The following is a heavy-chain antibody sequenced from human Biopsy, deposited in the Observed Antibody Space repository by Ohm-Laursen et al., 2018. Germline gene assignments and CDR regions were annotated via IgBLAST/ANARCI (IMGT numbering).Heavy chain of an antibody. CDR3: GGPPGGVVINYSWFDP. CDR1: GGSIRSNGFY. D-gene: IGHD3-3*01. CDR2: ISYRGTT. Sequence: SDTLSLTCTVSGGSIRSNGFYWGWIRQPPGKGLEWIGSISYRGTTSYNPSLKSRVAISVDTSKNQLSLSLNSVTAAGTAVFYWGGPPGGVVINYSWFDPWGQGILVTVSS. V-gene: IGHV4-39*01. J-gene: IGHJ5*02.